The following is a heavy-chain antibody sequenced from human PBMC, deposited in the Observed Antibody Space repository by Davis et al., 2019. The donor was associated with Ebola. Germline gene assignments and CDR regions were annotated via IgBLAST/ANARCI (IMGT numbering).Heavy chain of an antibody. CDR2: IHPNSGGT. J-gene: IGHJ6*02. CDR1: GYTFTGYY. CDR3: ARGCSSTSCSYYYYGMDV. D-gene: IGHD2-2*01. Sequence: AASVKVSCKASGYTFTGYYMHWVRQAPGQGLDWMGWIHPNSGGTNYAQKFQGWVTMTRDTSISTAYMELSRLRSDDTAVYYCARGCSSTSCSYYYYGMDVWGQGTTVTVSS. V-gene: IGHV1-2*04.